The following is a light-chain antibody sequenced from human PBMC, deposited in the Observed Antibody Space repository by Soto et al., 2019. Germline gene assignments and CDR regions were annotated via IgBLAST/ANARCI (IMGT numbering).Light chain of an antibody. V-gene: IGLV1-44*01. CDR1: NSNVGRNT. J-gene: IGLJ1*01. Sequence: QSVLTQPPSASGTPGQRVTISCSGSNSNVGRNTVNWYQQFQGKAPKLLIHSYDQRPSGVPDRFSGSKSGTSASLAIGGLQSEDEADYYCAAWDDSLNGRGFGTGTKGTGL. CDR3: AAWDDSLNGRG. CDR2: SYD.